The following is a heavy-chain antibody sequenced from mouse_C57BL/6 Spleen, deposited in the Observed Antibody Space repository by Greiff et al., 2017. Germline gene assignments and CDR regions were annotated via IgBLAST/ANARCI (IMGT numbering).Heavy chain of an antibody. V-gene: IGHV1-55*01. J-gene: IGHJ4*01. CDR1: GYTFTSYW. Sequence: QVQLQQPGAELVKPGASVKMSCKASGYTFTSYWITWVKQRPGQGLEWIGDIYPGSGSINYNEKFKSKATLTVDTSSSTAYMQLSSLTSEDSAVYYCARERGDYPYYYAMDYWGQGTSVTVSS. D-gene: IGHD2-4*01. CDR2: IYPGSGSI. CDR3: ARERGDYPYYYAMDY.